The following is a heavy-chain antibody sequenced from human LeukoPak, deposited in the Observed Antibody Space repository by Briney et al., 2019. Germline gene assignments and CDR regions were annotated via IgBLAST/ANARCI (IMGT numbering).Heavy chain of an antibody. V-gene: IGHV3-23*01. CDR2: ISNDATAT. Sequence: GSLRLSCAASGFTFSNYGMSWVRQAPGKGLEWVSAISNDATATFYTDSVKGRFTVSRDNSKNTLYLQMNSLRAEDTALYYCAKTSGSYYVYWGQGILVTASS. D-gene: IGHD3-10*01. CDR3: AKTSGSYYVY. CDR1: GFTFSNYG. J-gene: IGHJ4*02.